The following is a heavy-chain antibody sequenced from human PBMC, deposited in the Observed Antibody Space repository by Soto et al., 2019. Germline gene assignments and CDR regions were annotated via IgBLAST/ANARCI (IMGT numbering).Heavy chain of an antibody. CDR1: GGSFNRHT. D-gene: IGHD3-22*01. J-gene: IGHJ4*02. CDR2: IIPIFGTA. V-gene: IGHV1-69*01. CDR3: ARGWGYDSTDYYYAY. Sequence: QVQLVQSGAEVRKPGSSVRVSCKASGGSFNRHTISWVRQAPGQGLEWMGGIIPIFGTANHDQKFQGRVTIIEEEFTSTVYKELSSLRSYETAIYYCARGWGYDSTDYYYAYWGQGTLVIVSS.